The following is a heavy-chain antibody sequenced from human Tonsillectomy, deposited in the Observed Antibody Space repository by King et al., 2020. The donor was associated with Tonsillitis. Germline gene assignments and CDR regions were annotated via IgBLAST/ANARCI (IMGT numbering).Heavy chain of an antibody. D-gene: IGHD4-11*01. V-gene: IGHV5-51*01. CDR3: ARLHYSNYVDYGMDV. CDR2: IYPGDSDS. J-gene: IGHJ6*02. CDR1: GYSFTSFW. Sequence: QLVQSGAEVKKPGESLKISCKGSGYSFTSFWIAWVRQMPGKGLEWMGIIYPGDSDSRFSPSFQGQVTISADKSISTAYLQWSSLKASDTATYYCARLHYSNYVDYGMDVWGQGTTVTVSS.